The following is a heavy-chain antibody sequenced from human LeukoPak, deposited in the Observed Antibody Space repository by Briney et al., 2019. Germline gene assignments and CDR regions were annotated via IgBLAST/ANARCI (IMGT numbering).Heavy chain of an antibody. J-gene: IGHJ5*02. CDR3: ARGSGYSGYDPLNWFDP. V-gene: IGHV4-59*01. CDR2: TYNSGST. D-gene: IGHD5-12*01. Sequence: SETLSLTCTVSGGSISIYYWSWIRQPPGKGLEWIGYTYNSGSTNYNPSLKSRVTISVDTSKNQFSLKLSSVTAADTAVYYCARGSGYSGYDPLNWFDPWGQGTLVTVSS. CDR1: GGSISIYY.